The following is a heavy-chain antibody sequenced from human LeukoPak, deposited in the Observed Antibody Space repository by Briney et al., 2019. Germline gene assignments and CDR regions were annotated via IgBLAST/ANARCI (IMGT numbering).Heavy chain of an antibody. V-gene: IGHV5-51*01. CDR2: IYPGDSDT. CDR3: ARQHTAMVLGASEDGMDV. Sequence: GESLKISCKGSGYSFTSYWIGWVRQMPGKGLEWMGIIYPGDSDTRYSPSFQGQVTISADKSISTAYLQWSSLKASETAMYYCARQHTAMVLGASEDGMDVWGQGTTVTVSS. CDR1: GYSFTSYW. D-gene: IGHD5-18*01. J-gene: IGHJ6*02.